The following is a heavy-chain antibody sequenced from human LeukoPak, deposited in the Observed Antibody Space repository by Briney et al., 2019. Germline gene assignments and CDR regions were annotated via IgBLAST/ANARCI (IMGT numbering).Heavy chain of an antibody. CDR1: GFTFSTYW. Sequence: GGSLRLSCAASGFTFSTYWMAWVRQAPGKGLEWAANIKGDESAKHQADSVKGRFTISRDNAHNSVYLQMSSLRGEDTGVYYCARDVVGSLDYWGQGTLVTVSS. CDR3: ARDVVGSLDY. D-gene: IGHD1-26*01. CDR2: IKGDESAK. V-gene: IGHV3-7*01. J-gene: IGHJ4*02.